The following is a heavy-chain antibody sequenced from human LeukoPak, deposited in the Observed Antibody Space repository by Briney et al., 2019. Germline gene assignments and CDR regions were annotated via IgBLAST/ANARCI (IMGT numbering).Heavy chain of an antibody. CDR2: INWNGDST. CDR1: GFIFDDYG. V-gene: IGHV3-20*04. Sequence: GGSLRLSCAASGFIFDDYGMSWVRQAPGKGLEWVSGINWNGDSTGYADSVKGRFTISRDNAKNSLYVQMNNLRAEDTALYYCARVNGSGSYFGHFGYWGQGTLVTVSS. D-gene: IGHD3-10*01. CDR3: ARVNGSGSYFGHFGY. J-gene: IGHJ4*02.